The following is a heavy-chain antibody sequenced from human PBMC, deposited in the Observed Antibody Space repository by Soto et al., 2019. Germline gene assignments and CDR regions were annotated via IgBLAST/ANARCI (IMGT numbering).Heavy chain of an antibody. CDR1: GGSISSSYW. V-gene: IGHV4-4*02. Sequence: SETLSLTCAVSGGSISSSYWWSWVRQSPGKGLEWIGEIYHSGSSNYNPSLKSRVTISVDKSKNQFSLKLTSVTAADTAVYYCARKYYDAPLVFDYWGQGTLVTVSS. CDR3: ARKYYDAPLVFDY. CDR2: IYHSGSS. D-gene: IGHD3-22*01. J-gene: IGHJ4*02.